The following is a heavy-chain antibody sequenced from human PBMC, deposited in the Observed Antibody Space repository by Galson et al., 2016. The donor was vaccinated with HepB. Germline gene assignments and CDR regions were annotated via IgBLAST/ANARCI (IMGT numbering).Heavy chain of an antibody. CDR3: ARDGNPGGYFDY. CDR1: GFTFSSYA. J-gene: IGHJ4*02. CDR2: IWYDGSNK. Sequence: SLRLSCAASGFTFSSYAMHWVRQAPGKGLEWVALIWYDGSNKYYADSVKGRFTISRDDSKNTLYLQMNSLRAEDTAVYYCARDGNPGGYFDYWGQGTLVTVPS. V-gene: IGHV3-33*01. D-gene: IGHD1-1*01.